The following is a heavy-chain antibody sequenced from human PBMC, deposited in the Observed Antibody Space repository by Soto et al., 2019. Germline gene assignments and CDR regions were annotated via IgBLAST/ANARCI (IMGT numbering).Heavy chain of an antibody. Sequence: GKGLEWVSGISWNSETIDYAESVKGRFTISRDNAKSSLFLQMNSLRPDDTALYYCAKDMKWGGMTTIHYFDSWGQGTLVTVSS. J-gene: IGHJ4*02. CDR2: ISWNSETI. V-gene: IGHV3-9*01. CDR3: AKDMKWGGMTTIHYFDS. D-gene: IGHD4-17*01.